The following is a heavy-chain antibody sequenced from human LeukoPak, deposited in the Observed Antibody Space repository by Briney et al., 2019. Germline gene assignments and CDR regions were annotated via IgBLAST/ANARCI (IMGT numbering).Heavy chain of an antibody. CDR2: INTDGDIT. Sequence: GGSLRLSCAASGFTFSSYWMHWVRQAPGKGLAWVADINTDGDITRYADSLKGRLTISRDNAKNTLYLQMNSLRDEDTSIYYCARGGVQPVDYWGQGTLVTVSS. V-gene: IGHV3-74*01. J-gene: IGHJ4*02. CDR1: GFTFSSYW. CDR3: ARGGVQPVDY. D-gene: IGHD2-2*01.